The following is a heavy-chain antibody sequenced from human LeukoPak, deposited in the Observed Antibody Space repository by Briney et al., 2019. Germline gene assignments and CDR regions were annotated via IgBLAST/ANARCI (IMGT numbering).Heavy chain of an antibody. CDR2: INSDGSST. D-gene: IGHD3-10*01. Sequence: PGGSLRLSCAASGFTFSSYWMHWVRQAPGKGLVWVSRINSDGSSTSYADSVKGRFTISRDNAKNTLYLQMNSLRAEDTAVYYCARGGEGLLWLGEGGMDVWGQGTTVTVSS. V-gene: IGHV3-74*01. CDR1: GFTFSSYW. CDR3: ARGGEGLLWLGEGGMDV. J-gene: IGHJ6*02.